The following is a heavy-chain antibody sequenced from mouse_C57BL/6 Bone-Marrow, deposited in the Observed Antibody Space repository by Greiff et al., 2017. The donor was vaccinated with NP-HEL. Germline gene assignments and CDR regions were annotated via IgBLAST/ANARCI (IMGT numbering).Heavy chain of an antibody. J-gene: IGHJ3*01. CDR1: GFTFSSYA. CDR3: AREGEASFAY. Sequence: DVQLVESGGGLVKPGGSLKLSCAASGFTFSSYAMSWVRQTPEKRLEWVATISDGGSYTYYPDNVKGRFTISRDNAKNNLYLQMSHLKSEDTAMYYCAREGEASFAYWGQGTLVTVSA. D-gene: IGHD3-2*02. CDR2: ISDGGSYT. V-gene: IGHV5-4*01.